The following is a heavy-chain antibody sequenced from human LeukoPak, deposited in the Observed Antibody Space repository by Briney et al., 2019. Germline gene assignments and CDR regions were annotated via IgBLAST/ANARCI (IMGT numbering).Heavy chain of an antibody. J-gene: IGHJ4*02. Sequence: PGGSLRLSCAASGFTFDDYGMSWVRQVPGKGLEWVSGINRNGDNTDYADSVKGRFTISRDNAKNSHFLQMNSLRVEDTAFYYCPRGFRNGPFDCWGQGTLVTVSS. D-gene: IGHD2-8*01. CDR2: INRNGDNT. V-gene: IGHV3-20*04. CDR1: GFTFDDYG. CDR3: PRGFRNGPFDC.